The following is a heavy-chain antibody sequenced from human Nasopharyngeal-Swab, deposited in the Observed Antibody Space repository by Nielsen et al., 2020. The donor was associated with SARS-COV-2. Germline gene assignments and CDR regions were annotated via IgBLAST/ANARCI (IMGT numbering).Heavy chain of an antibody. V-gene: IGHV3-30*02. CDR2: IRYDGSNK. CDR3: AKDARRGSGAFDI. Sequence: GSLRLSCAASGFTFSSYGMHWVRQAPGKGLEWVAFIRYDGSNKYYADSVKGRFTISRDNSKNTLYLQMNSLRAEDTAVYYCAKDARRGSGAFDIWGQGTMVTVSS. J-gene: IGHJ3*02. D-gene: IGHD3-10*01. CDR1: GFTFSSYG.